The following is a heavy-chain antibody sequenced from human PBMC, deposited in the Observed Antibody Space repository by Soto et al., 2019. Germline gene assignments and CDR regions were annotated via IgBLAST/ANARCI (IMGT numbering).Heavy chain of an antibody. CDR1: GFTFSSYW. J-gene: IGHJ6*02. Sequence: SLRLSCAASGFTFSSYWMHWVRQAPGNGLVWLSRINSDGSSATYADSVKGRFTISRDKAKSTLYLQMNSLRAEDTAMYYCAIAPRYGMDVWGQGITLTVSS. V-gene: IGHV3-74*01. CDR3: AIAPRYGMDV. CDR2: INSDGSSA.